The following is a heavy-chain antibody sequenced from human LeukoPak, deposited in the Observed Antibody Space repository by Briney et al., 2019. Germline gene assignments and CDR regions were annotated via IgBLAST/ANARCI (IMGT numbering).Heavy chain of an antibody. CDR1: GGTFSGYY. J-gene: IGHJ5*02. D-gene: IGHD1-14*01. CDR3: ARCGQKGKPNWFDP. CDR2: INRSEST. V-gene: IGHV4-34*01. Sequence: SETLSLTCAVYGGTFSGYYRSWIRQPPGKGLEWIGKINRSESTKYNPDLKNRVTILVDTSKNQSYLKLSSVTAADTAVYYCARCGQKGKPNWFDPWGQGTLVTVSS.